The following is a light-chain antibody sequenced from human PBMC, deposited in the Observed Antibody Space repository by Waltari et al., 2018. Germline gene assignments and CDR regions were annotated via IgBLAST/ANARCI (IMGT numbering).Light chain of an antibody. V-gene: IGLV4-69*01. Sequence: APLGASVKLTCTLSSGHSSNIVAWLQQRPEKGPRYLMKVNSDGSHIKGDDIPDRFSGSSSGAERYLTISSLQPDDEADYYCQTGGHGTWVFGGGTTLTVL. CDR1: SGHSSNI. CDR2: VNSDGSH. CDR3: QTGGHGTWV. J-gene: IGLJ3*02.